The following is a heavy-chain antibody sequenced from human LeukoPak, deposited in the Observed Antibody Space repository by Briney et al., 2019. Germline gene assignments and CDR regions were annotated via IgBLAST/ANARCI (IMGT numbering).Heavy chain of an antibody. J-gene: IGHJ4*02. CDR2: IRDDGGNK. V-gene: IGHV3-30*02. D-gene: IGHD3-10*01. Sequence: GGSLRLSCATSGFTFSNYGMHWVRQAPGKGLEWVAFIRDDGGNKYCADSVKGRFTISRDNSENTLYLQMNSLRAEDTAVYYCAKDPRGDYYGSGSYFDQWGQGTLVTVSS. CDR3: AKDPRGDYYGSGSYFDQ. CDR1: GFTFSNYG.